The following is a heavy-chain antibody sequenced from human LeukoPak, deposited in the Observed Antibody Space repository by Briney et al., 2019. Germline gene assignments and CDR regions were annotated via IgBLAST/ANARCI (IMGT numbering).Heavy chain of an antibody. Sequence: ASVKVSCKASGYTFPSYYMHWVRQAPGQGLEWMGWINTNTGNPTYAQGFTGRFVFSLETSVSTAYLQISSLKAEDTAVYYCARVDYSSSSNWFDPWGQGTLVTVSS. V-gene: IGHV7-4-1*02. CDR2: INTNTGNP. CDR3: ARVDYSSSSNWFDP. D-gene: IGHD6-13*01. J-gene: IGHJ5*02. CDR1: GYTFPSYY.